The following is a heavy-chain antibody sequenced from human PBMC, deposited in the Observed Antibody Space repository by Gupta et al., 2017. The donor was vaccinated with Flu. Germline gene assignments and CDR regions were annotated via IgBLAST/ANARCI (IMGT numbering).Heavy chain of an antibody. CDR2: ISGSGGST. V-gene: IGHV3-23*01. D-gene: IGHD5-18*01. CDR1: GFTFRSSA. Sequence: EVQLLESGGGLVQPGGSLRLSGAASGFTFRSSAMRWGRQAPGKGLEWISAISGSGGSTYYADSVKGRFTISGDNSKNTLYLQMNSLRADDTAVYYCAKDRAATAMVTIPQGCFDYWGQGTLVTGSS. J-gene: IGHJ4*02. CDR3: AKDRAATAMVTIPQGCFDY.